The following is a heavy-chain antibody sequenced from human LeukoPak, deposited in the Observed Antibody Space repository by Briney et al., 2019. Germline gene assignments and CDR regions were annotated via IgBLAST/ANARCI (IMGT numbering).Heavy chain of an antibody. J-gene: IGHJ4*02. CDR3: ADSSSSWYS. CDR1: GFTVSSNY. V-gene: IGHV3-66*01. Sequence: PGGSLRLSCAASGFTVSSNYMSLVRQAPGEGLEWVSVIYSGGSTYYEDSVKGRFTISRDNSKNTLYLQMNSLRAEDTAVYYCADSSSSWYSWGQGTLVTVSS. CDR2: IYSGGST. D-gene: IGHD6-13*01.